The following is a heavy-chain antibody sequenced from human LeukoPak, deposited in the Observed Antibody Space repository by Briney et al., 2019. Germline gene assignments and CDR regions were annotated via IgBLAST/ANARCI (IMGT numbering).Heavy chain of an antibody. J-gene: IGHJ3*02. Sequence: SETLSLTCAVYGGSFSGYYWSWIRQPPGKGLEWIGEINHSGSTNYNPSLKSRVTISVDTSKNQFSLKLSSVTAADTAVYYCARHAYDFWSGSSFDIWGQGTMVTVSS. CDR3: ARHAYDFWSGSSFDI. CDR1: GGSFSGYY. V-gene: IGHV4-34*01. CDR2: INHSGST. D-gene: IGHD3-3*01.